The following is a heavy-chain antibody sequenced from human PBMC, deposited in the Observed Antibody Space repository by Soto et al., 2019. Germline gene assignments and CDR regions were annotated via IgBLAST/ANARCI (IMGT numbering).Heavy chain of an antibody. J-gene: IGHJ4*02. CDR3: ATGVTSGWYFGVPPQLDY. Sequence: VASVKVSCKVSGYTLTELSMHWVRQAPGKGLEWMGGFDPEDGETIYAQKFQGRVTMTEDTSTDTAYMELSSLRSEDTAVYYCATGVTSGWYFGVPPQLDYWGQGTLVTVSS. D-gene: IGHD6-19*01. V-gene: IGHV1-24*01. CDR2: FDPEDGET. CDR1: GYTLTELS.